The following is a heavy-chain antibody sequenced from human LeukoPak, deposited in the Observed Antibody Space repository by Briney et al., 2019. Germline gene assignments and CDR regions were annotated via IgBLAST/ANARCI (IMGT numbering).Heavy chain of an antibody. CDR2: ISGSGGST. D-gene: IGHD6-19*01. J-gene: IGHJ4*02. CDR1: GFTFSSYA. CDR3: ARDAYSSGWYSDY. Sequence: PGGSLRLSCAASGFTFSSYAMSWVRQAPGKGLEWVSVISGSGGSTYYADSVKGRFTISRDNSKNTLYLQMNSLRAEDTAVYYCARDAYSSGWYSDYWGQGTLVTVYS. V-gene: IGHV3-23*01.